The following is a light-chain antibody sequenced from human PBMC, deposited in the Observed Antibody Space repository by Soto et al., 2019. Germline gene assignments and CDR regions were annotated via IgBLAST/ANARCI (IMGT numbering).Light chain of an antibody. V-gene: IGKV4-1*01. CDR1: QSVLYSSNNKNY. J-gene: IGKJ2*01. CDR2: WAS. Sequence: DIVMTQSPQSLAVSLGERATINCKSSQSVLYSSNNKNYIAWYQQKPGQPPKLLIHWASIRESGVPDRFSGSGSGTEFSLTISSLQAEDVAVYYCHQYYSTMHTFGQGTKLEIK. CDR3: HQYYSTMHT.